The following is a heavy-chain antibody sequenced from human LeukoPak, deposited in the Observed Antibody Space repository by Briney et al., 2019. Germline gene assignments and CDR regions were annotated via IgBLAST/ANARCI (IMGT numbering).Heavy chain of an antibody. V-gene: IGHV3-11*04. J-gene: IGHJ4*02. CDR2: ITSSGSHK. Sequence: GGSLRLSCAASEFTFSDYYMSWVRQAPGKGLEWVSSITSSGSHKYFADSLKGRITISRDNVNKLFYLQMSSLRVEDTAFYYCAKGAGGSYGAYYFDSWGQGTLVTVSS. CDR1: EFTFSDYY. D-gene: IGHD1-26*01. CDR3: AKGAGGSYGAYYFDS.